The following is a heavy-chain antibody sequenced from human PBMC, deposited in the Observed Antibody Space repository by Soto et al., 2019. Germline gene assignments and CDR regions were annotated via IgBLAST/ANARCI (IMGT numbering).Heavy chain of an antibody. CDR1: GFTFSNYW. V-gene: IGHV3-74*01. CDR2: INGDGTYT. CDR3: ARAFDHMIPTAY. Sequence: EVLLVESGGGLVQPGGSLRLSCAASGFTFSNYWMYWVRQAPGKGLVWLSRINGDGTYTSYADSVKGRFTISRDNAKNTLYLQMHSLRAEDTALYYFARAFDHMIPTAYWGQGTLVTVSS. J-gene: IGHJ4*02. D-gene: IGHD3-22*01.